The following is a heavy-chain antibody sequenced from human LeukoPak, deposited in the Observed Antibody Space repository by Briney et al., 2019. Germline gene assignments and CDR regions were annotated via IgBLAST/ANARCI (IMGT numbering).Heavy chain of an antibody. CDR2: INPSGGST. CDR3: ARDLALSGSYSIYFDY. D-gene: IGHD1-26*01. CDR1: GYTFTSCY. J-gene: IGHJ4*02. V-gene: IGHV1-46*01. Sequence: ASVKVSCKASGYTFTSCYMHWVRQAPGQGLEWMGIINPSGGSTSYAQKFQGRVTMTRDTSTSTVYMELSSLRSEDTAVYYCARDLALSGSYSIYFDYWGQGTLVTVSS.